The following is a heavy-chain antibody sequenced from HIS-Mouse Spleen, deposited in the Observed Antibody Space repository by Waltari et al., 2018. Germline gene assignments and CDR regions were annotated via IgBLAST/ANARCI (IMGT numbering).Heavy chain of an antibody. J-gene: IGHJ4*02. V-gene: IGHV3-49*05. D-gene: IGHD6-13*01. Sequence: EVQLVESGGGLVKPGRSWRRAGTASGFTLDDYALSCFRQGPGKGGEWVGFIRSKAYGGTTEYAASVKGRFTISRDDSKSIAYLQMNSLKTEDTAVYYCTTSSNNFDYWGQGTLVTVSS. CDR2: IRSKAYGGTT. CDR1: GFTLDDYA. CDR3: TTSSNNFDY.